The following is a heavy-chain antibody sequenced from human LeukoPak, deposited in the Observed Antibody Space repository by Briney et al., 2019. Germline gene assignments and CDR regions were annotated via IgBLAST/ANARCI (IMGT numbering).Heavy chain of an antibody. CDR1: GFAFSSYS. Sequence: GGSLRLSCAASGFAFSSYSLNWVRQAPGKGLEWVSYIGTSSSRIYYADSVKGRFTVSRDNAKNSLYLQMNGLRAEDTAVYYCARGPSSQFRTDYWGQGTLVTVSS. CDR2: IGTSSSRI. CDR3: ARGPSSQFRTDY. V-gene: IGHV3-48*01. J-gene: IGHJ4*02. D-gene: IGHD2-2*01.